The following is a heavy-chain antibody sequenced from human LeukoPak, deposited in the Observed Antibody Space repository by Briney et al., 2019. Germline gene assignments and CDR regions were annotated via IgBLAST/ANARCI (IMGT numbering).Heavy chain of an antibody. J-gene: IGHJ5*02. CDR1: GYSFTTYW. D-gene: IGHD3-10*01. Sequence: NPGESLKISCETSGYSFTTYWIGWVRQRPGTGLEWVGAIYPDDTDTRYSPSFQGQVAISADRSIRTAYLRWNSLKASDTGMYYCARQRGDSGTVNWFDPWGQGTLVTVSS. CDR3: ARQRGDSGTVNWFDP. V-gene: IGHV5-51*01. CDR2: IYPDDTDT.